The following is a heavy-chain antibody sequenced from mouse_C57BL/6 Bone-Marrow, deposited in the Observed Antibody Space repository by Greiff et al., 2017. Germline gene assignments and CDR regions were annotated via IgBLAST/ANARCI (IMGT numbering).Heavy chain of an antibody. CDR1: GYTFTSYW. CDR2: IYPSDGDT. V-gene: IGHV1-61*01. D-gene: IGHD2-3*01. J-gene: IGHJ2*01. CDR3: GSYNGYWDFDY. Sequence: QVQLKQSGAELVRPGSSVKLSCKASGYTFTSYWMDWVKQRPGQGLEWIGNIYPSDGDTHYNQKFKDKATLTVDKSSSTAYMQLSSLTSADSAVYCCGSYNGYWDFDYWGKGTTLTVSS.